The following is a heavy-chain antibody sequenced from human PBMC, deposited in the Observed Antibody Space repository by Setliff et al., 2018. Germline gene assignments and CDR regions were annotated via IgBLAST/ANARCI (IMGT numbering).Heavy chain of an antibody. CDR2: IIPIFGTA. Sequence: RASVKVSCKTSGGTFNSYGIDWVRQAPGQGLEWMGRIIPIFGTANYAQKFQGRVTITADKSTSTAYMELSSLRSEDTAVYYCARGRHPPWSGYPYYYMDVWGKGTTVTVS. CDR1: GGTFNSYG. V-gene: IGHV1-69*06. CDR3: ARGRHPPWSGYPYYYMDV. J-gene: IGHJ6*03. D-gene: IGHD3-3*01.